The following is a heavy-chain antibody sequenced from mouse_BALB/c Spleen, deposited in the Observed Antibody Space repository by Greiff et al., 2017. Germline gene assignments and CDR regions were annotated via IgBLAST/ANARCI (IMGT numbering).Heavy chain of an antibody. D-gene: IGHD1-1*01. CDR1: GFTFSSYA. CDR2: ISSGGST. Sequence: EVQVVESGGGLVKPGGSLKLSCAASGFTFSSYAMSWVRQTPEKRLEWVASISSGGSTYYPDSVKGRFTISRDNARNILYLQMSSLRSEDTAMYYCARGGVYYGSSWYFDVWGAGTTVTVSS. CDR3: ARGGVYYGSSWYFDV. J-gene: IGHJ1*01. V-gene: IGHV5-6-5*01.